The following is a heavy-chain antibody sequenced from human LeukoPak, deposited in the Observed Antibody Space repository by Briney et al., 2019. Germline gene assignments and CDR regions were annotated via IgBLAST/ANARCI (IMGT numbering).Heavy chain of an antibody. Sequence: PGGSLRLSCAASGFTFSSYSMNWVRQAPGKGLEWVSSISSSSSYIYYADSVKGRFTISRDNAKNSLYLQMNSLRAEDTAVYYCARDPYSGGYGDYYYYYMDLWGQGTTVTISS. CDR2: ISSSSSYI. J-gene: IGHJ6*03. V-gene: IGHV3-21*01. D-gene: IGHD1-26*01. CDR3: ARDPYSGGYGDYYYYYMDL. CDR1: GFTFSSYS.